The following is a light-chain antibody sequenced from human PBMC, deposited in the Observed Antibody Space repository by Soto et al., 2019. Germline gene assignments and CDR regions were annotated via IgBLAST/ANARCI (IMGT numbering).Light chain of an antibody. V-gene: IGKV1-5*03. CDR3: QQYIRYSPYT. CDR2: KAS. Sequence: DIQMTQFPSTLSASIGDRVTITCRASQTISSSLAWYQQKPGKAPKLLIYKASNLETGVPSRFSGSGSGTKIPLPLRRLPPDYFSTFYCQQYIRYSPYTFGQGTRLEIK. CDR1: QTISSS. J-gene: IGKJ2*01.